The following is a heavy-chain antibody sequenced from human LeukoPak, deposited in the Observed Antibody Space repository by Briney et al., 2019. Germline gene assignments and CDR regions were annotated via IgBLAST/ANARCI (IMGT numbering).Heavy chain of an antibody. J-gene: IGHJ3*02. D-gene: IGHD6-19*01. Sequence: SGGSLRLSCAASGFTFSNYWMHWVRQTPGKGLVWVSRIDTDMSIINYADSVRGRFTISRDNAKNTLYLQMNSLRAEDTAVYYCARGVMQWWNGFDMWGQGTMVTVS. CDR2: IDTDMSII. CDR3: ARGVMQWWNGFDM. CDR1: GFTFSNYW. V-gene: IGHV3-74*01.